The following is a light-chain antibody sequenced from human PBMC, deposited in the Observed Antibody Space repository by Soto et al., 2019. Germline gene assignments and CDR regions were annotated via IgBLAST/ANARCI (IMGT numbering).Light chain of an antibody. J-gene: IGKJ4*01. CDR1: QRVSSN. CDR2: GAS. CDR3: QQYNNWPPLT. V-gene: IGKV3-15*01. Sequence: EIVMTQSPATLSVSPGERATLSCRASQRVSSNLAWYQQKPGQAPRLLIYGASTRATGIPATFSGSASGKEFTLTISSLQSEDFAVYYCQQYNNWPPLTFGGGNKVEIK.